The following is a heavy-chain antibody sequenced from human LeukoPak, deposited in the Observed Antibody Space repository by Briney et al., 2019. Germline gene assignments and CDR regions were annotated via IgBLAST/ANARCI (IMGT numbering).Heavy chain of an antibody. V-gene: IGHV5-51*01. D-gene: IGHD3-9*01. J-gene: IGHJ5*02. CDR1: GCSFTSYW. CDR2: IYPGDSDT. CDR3: ARLTAYYDILTGYSPNWFDP. Sequence: GESLKISCKGSGCSFTSYWIGWVRQMPGKGLEWMGIIYPGDSDTRYSPSFQGQVTISADKSISTAYLQWSSLKASDTAMYYCARLTAYYDILTGYSPNWFDPWGQGTLVTVSS.